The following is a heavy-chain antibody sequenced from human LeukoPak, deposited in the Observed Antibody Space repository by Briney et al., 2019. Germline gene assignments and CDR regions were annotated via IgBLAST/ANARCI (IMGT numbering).Heavy chain of an antibody. D-gene: IGHD2-2*01. CDR1: GYSFTSYW. J-gene: IGHJ4*02. CDR2: IYPGDSDT. CDR3: ARLNVDCSSTSCSAFDY. Sequence: HGESLKISCKGSGYSFTSYWIGWVRQMPGKGLEWMGIIYPGDSDTRYSPSFQGQVTISADKSISTAYLQWSSLKASDTAMYYCARLNVDCSSTSCSAFDYWGQGTLVTVSS. V-gene: IGHV5-51*01.